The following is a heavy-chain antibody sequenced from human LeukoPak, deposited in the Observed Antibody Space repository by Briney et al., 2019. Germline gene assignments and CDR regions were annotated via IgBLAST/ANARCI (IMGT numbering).Heavy chain of an antibody. CDR2: IYYSGST. CDR1: GGSFSGYY. D-gene: IGHD3-22*01. J-gene: IGHJ4*02. CDR3: ARDGGSYYYDSSGLFDY. Sequence: PSETLSLTCAVYGGSFSGYYWSWIRQPPGKGLEWIGSIYYSGSTYYNPSLKSRVTISVDTSKNQFSLKLSSVTAADTAVYYCARDGGSYYYDSSGLFDYWGQGTLVTVSS. V-gene: IGHV4-34*01.